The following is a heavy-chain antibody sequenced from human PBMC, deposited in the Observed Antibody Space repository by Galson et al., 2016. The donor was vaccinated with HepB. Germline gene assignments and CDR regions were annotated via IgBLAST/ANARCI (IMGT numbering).Heavy chain of an antibody. CDR2: ISYDGSNK. J-gene: IGHJ5*02. CDR3: AREGYSIELERTNWFDP. V-gene: IGHV3-30-3*01. D-gene: IGHD6-13*01. Sequence: SLRLSCAASGFTFTAYALHWVRQAPGKGLEWVAFISYDGSNKYYADSVKGRFTISRDTSKNTLYLQMNSLRAEDTALYYCAREGYSIELERTNWFDPWGQGTLVTVSS. CDR1: GFTFTAYA.